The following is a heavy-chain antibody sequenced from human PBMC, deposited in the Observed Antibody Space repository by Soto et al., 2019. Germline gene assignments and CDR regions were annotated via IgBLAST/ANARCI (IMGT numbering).Heavy chain of an antibody. Sequence: QVQLVQSGAEVKKPGASVKCSSKAPGYTFTTHGISWGRQAPGQGLEGRGWIRAYNGNTNYPQKVQGRVTMTTDTSTSTAYMELRSLRSDDTAVYYCARENPPDVWGQGTTVTVSS. CDR1: GYTFTTHG. CDR3: ARENPPDV. CDR2: IRAYNGNT. J-gene: IGHJ6*02. V-gene: IGHV1-18*04.